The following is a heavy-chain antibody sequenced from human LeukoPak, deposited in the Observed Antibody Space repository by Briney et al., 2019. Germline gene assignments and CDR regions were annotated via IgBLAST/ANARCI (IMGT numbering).Heavy chain of an antibody. CDR2: INPSGGIT. Sequence: GASVKVSCTTSGYIFTSYYIHWVRQAPGQGLEWVGIINPSGGITTYAQAFQGRVTMTRDTSTSTVYMELSSLRSDDTAVYYCAGGVDCSSTSCYAAGDYWGQGTLVTVSS. CDR3: AGGVDCSSTSCYAAGDY. V-gene: IGHV1-46*01. J-gene: IGHJ4*02. CDR1: GYIFTSYY. D-gene: IGHD2-2*01.